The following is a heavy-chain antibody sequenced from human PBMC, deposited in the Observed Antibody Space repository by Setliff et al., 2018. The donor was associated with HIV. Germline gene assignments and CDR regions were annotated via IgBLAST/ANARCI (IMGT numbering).Heavy chain of an antibody. Sequence: PSETLSLTCAVSGGSFSGYSWTWLRQPPGKALEWIGHINDNGGANYNPSLTTRATISADTSRNQFSLKLTSVTAADTAIYYCARGVNFDYWGQGTQVTVSS. CDR1: GGSFSGYS. J-gene: IGHJ4*02. CDR2: INDNGGA. V-gene: IGHV4-34*01. CDR3: ARGVNFDY.